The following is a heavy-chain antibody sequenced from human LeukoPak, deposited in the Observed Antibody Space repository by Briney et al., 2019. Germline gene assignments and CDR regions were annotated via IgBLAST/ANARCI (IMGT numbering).Heavy chain of an antibody. V-gene: IGHV3-7*04. D-gene: IGHD3-10*01. J-gene: IGHJ6*02. CDR3: ARAYGSGGYYYYGMDV. CDR2: IKQDGSEK. Sequence: GGSLRLSCAASGFTFSSYWMSWVRQAPGKRLEWVANIKQDGSEKYYVDSVKGRFTISRDNAKNSLSLEMNSLRAEDTAVYYCARAYGSGGYYYYGMDVWGQGTTVTVSS. CDR1: GFTFSSYW.